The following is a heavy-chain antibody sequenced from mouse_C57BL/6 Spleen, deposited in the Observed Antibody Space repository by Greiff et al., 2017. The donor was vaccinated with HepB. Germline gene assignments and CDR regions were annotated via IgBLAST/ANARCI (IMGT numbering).Heavy chain of an antibody. D-gene: IGHD2-1*01. J-gene: IGHJ2*01. CDR1: GYAFSSSW. CDR3: AREGYGNYFDY. CDR2: IYPGDGDT. V-gene: IGHV1-82*01. Sequence: QVQLQQSGPELVKPGASVKISCKASGYAFSSSWMNWVKQRPGEGLEWIGRIYPGDGDTNYNGKFKGKATLTADKSSSTAYMQLSSLTSEDSAVYFCAREGYGNYFDYWGQGTTLTVSS.